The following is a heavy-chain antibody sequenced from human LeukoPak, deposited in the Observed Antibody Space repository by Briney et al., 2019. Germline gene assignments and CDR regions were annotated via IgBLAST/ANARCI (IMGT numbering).Heavy chain of an antibody. CDR1: GFTFSSYS. CDR2: ISSSSSTI. CDR3: ARSSTGYMDV. V-gene: IGHV3-48*01. Sequence: PGGSLRLSCAASGFTFSSYSMNWVRQAPGKGLEWGSYISSSSSTIYYADSVKGRFTISRDNAKNSLYLQMNRLRAEDTAVYYCARSSTGYMDVWGKGTTVTVSS. J-gene: IGHJ6*03. D-gene: IGHD2-15*01.